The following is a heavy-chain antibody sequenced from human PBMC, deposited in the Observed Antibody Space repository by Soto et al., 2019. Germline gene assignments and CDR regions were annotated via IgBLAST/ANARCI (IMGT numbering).Heavy chain of an antibody. CDR3: ARSPSMTTVSLDY. Sequence: VASVQVSCQASCYAFTSYGISWVRQATGQGLEWMGWMTPKSGGTVYAQNFQGRVTMTRDTSMNSLYLQMNSLRAEDTAVYYCARSPSMTTVSLDYWGQGTLVTVSS. CDR2: MTPKSGGT. J-gene: IGHJ4*02. CDR1: CYAFTSYG. V-gene: IGHV1-8*02. D-gene: IGHD4-17*01.